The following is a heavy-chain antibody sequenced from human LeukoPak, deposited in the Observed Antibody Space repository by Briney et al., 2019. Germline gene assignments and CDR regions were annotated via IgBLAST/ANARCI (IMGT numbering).Heavy chain of an antibody. V-gene: IGHV4-4*07. Sequence: SETLSLTCTVSGGSISSYYWSWIRQPAGKGLEWIGRIYTSGSTNYNPSLKSRVTMSVDTSKNQFSLKLSSVTAADTAVYYCASGPRPPVDTAMVPIFSFNYYYMDVWGKGTTVTISS. J-gene: IGHJ6*03. D-gene: IGHD5-18*01. CDR2: IYTSGST. CDR1: GGSISSYY. CDR3: ASGPRPPVDTAMVPIFSFNYYYMDV.